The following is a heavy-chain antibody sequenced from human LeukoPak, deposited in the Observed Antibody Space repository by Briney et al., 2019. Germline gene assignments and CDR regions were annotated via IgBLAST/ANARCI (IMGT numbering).Heavy chain of an antibody. CDR3: ARGLTYYYGSGSLQYYYYYGMDV. CDR2: INHSGST. CDR1: GGSFSGYY. D-gene: IGHD3-10*01. Sequence: SETLSLTCAVYGGSFSGYYWSWIRQPPGKGLEWIGEINHSGSTNCNPSLKSRVTISVDTSKNQFSLKLSSVTAADTAVYYCARGLTYYYGSGSLQYYYYYGMDVWGKGTTVTVSS. J-gene: IGHJ6*04. V-gene: IGHV4-34*01.